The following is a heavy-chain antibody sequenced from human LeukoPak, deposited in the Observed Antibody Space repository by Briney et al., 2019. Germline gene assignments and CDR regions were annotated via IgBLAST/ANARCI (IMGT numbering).Heavy chain of an antibody. CDR3: ARDGSGSYLRGYYFDY. V-gene: IGHV3-30*04. CDR2: ISYDGSNK. Sequence: QPGRSLRLSCAASGFTFSSYAMHWVRQAPGKGLEWVAVISYDGSNKYYADSVKGRFTISRDNSKNTLYLQMNSLRAEDTAVYYCARDGSGSYLRGYYFDYWGQGTLVTVSS. D-gene: IGHD1-26*01. J-gene: IGHJ4*02. CDR1: GFTFSSYA.